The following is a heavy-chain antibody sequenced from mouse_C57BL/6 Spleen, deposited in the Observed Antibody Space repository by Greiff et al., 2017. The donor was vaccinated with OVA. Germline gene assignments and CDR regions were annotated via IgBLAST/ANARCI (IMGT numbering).Heavy chain of an antibody. Sequence: EVMLVESGGDLVKPGGSLKLSCAASGFTFSSYGMSWVRQTPDKRLEWVATISSGGSYTYYPDSVKGRFTISRDNAKNTLYLQMSSLKSEDTAMYYCARQREYDYDAMDYWGQGTSVTVSS. V-gene: IGHV5-6*01. CDR3: ARQREYDYDAMDY. J-gene: IGHJ4*01. CDR1: GFTFSSYG. D-gene: IGHD2-10*02. CDR2: ISSGGSYT.